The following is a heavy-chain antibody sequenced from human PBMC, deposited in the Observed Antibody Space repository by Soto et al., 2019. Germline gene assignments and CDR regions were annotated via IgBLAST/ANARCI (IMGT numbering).Heavy chain of an antibody. CDR2: ISGSSGTI. V-gene: IGHV3-11*01. CDR3: ARDCKQLVCNYYGMDV. D-gene: IGHD6-6*01. Sequence: GSLRLSCAASGFRFSDYYMNWIRQTPGKGLEWLSYISGSSGTIRYAGSVKGRFTISRDNSNNSVYLLMNSLRADDTAVYDCARDCKQLVCNYYGMDVWGQGTTVTVSS. CDR1: GFRFSDYY. J-gene: IGHJ6*02.